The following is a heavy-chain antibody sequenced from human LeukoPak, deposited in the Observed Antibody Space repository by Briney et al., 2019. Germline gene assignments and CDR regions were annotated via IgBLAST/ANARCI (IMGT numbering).Heavy chain of an antibody. Sequence: SETLSLTCTVSGGSISSYYWSWIRQPPGKGLEWIGYIYYSGSINYNPSLKSRVTISVDTSKNQFSLKLSSVTAADTAVYYCARALGGSFDYWGQGTLVTVSS. J-gene: IGHJ4*02. CDR3: ARALGGSFDY. V-gene: IGHV4-59*01. D-gene: IGHD4-23*01. CDR1: GGSISSYY. CDR2: IYYSGSI.